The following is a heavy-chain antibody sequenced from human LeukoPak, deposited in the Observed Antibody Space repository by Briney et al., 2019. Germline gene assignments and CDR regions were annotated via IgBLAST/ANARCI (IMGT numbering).Heavy chain of an antibody. J-gene: IGHJ4*02. CDR3: VKHGSGWSFDY. Sequence: SETLSLTCTVSSASISNYYWGWIRQSPGKGREWIGYIQNTGDTTYNPSLKSRVSISKDMSNNQFSLQLRSVTAADTAVYYCVKHGSGWSFDYWGQGTLVTVSS. CDR2: IQNTGDT. CDR1: SASISNYY. D-gene: IGHD6-19*01. V-gene: IGHV4-59*01.